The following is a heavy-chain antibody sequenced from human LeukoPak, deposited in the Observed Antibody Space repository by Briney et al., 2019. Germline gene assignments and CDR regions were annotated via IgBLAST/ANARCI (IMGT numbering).Heavy chain of an antibody. Sequence: GESLKISCKGSGYSFTSYWIGWVRPMPGKGLEWMVIIYPGDSDTRYSPSFQGQVTISADKSNSTAYLQWSSLKASDTAMYYCARLPYSSSWYVFFDYWGQGTLVTVSS. CDR2: IYPGDSDT. D-gene: IGHD6-13*01. CDR1: GYSFTSYW. V-gene: IGHV5-51*01. CDR3: ARLPYSSSWYVFFDY. J-gene: IGHJ4*02.